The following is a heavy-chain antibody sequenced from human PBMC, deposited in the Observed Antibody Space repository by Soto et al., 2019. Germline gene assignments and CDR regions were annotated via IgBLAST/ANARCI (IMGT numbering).Heavy chain of an antibody. V-gene: IGHV3-72*01. J-gene: IGHJ6*02. D-gene: IGHD6-19*01. CDR1: GLIFSDYH. CDR2: IRRQANSYTT. CDR3: AMLGGWSGGSTDMDV. Sequence: EVQLVESGGGLVQPGGSLRLSCAASGLIFSDYHMDWVRQAPGKGLEWVGRIRRQANSYTTEYAASVKGRFTISRDDSKISLYWQMTSLKTEDTAVYYCAMLGGWSGGSTDMDVWGQGTTVTVSS.